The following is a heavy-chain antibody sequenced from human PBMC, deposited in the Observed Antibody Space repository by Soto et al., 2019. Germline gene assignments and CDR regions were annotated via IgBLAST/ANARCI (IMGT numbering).Heavy chain of an antibody. CDR2: IYHSGNT. V-gene: IGHV4-30-4*01. CDR1: GDSISSGDYY. D-gene: IGHD3-22*01. Sequence: PSETLSLTCTVSGDSISSGDYYWSWIRQPPGKGLEWIGYIYHSGNTYYNPSLKSRVTISVDRSKNQFSLKLSSVTAADTAVYYCVSPEGYYDSSGYTLDYWGQGTLVTVS. J-gene: IGHJ4*02. CDR3: VSPEGYYDSSGYTLDY.